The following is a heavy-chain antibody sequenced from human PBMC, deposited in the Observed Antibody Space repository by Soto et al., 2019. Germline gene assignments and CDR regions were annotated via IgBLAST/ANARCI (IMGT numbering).Heavy chain of an antibody. Sequence: ASGKVSCKVSGYTLTELSMHWVRQAPGKGLEWMGGFDPEDGETIYAQKFQGRVTMTEDTSTDTAYMELSSLRSEDTAVYYCATGIIAAAGHYYGMDVWGQGTTVTVSS. CDR3: ATGIIAAAGHYYGMDV. CDR1: GYTLTELS. V-gene: IGHV1-24*01. D-gene: IGHD6-13*01. J-gene: IGHJ6*02. CDR2: FDPEDGET.